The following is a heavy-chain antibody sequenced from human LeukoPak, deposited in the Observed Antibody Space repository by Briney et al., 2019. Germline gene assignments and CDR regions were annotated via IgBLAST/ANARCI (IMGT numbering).Heavy chain of an antibody. Sequence: GGSLRLSCAASGFTSSSYSMNWVRQAPGKGLEWVSYISSSSSTIYYADSVKGRFTISRDNAKNSLYLQMNSLRAEDTAVYYCARGGLRTSFDYWGQGTLVTVSS. CDR2: ISSSSSTI. D-gene: IGHD3/OR15-3a*01. CDR1: GFTSSSYS. V-gene: IGHV3-48*01. J-gene: IGHJ4*02. CDR3: ARGGLRTSFDY.